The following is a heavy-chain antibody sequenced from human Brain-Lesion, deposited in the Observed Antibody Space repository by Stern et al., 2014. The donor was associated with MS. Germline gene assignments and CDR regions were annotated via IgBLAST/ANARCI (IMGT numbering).Heavy chain of an antibody. CDR2: VYYTGST. V-gene: IGHV4-39*01. CDR1: GGSITSSSYY. CDR3: VRPDIMGTIWN. Sequence: QVQLVESGPGLVKPSETLSLTCTVSGGSITSSSYYWGWIRQPPGRGLEYIGTVYYTGSTFYDPSLKSRVTISVDTSNNQVALKLPSVTAADTAVYYCVRPDIMGTIWNWGQGTLVTVSS. D-gene: IGHD1-26*01. J-gene: IGHJ4*02.